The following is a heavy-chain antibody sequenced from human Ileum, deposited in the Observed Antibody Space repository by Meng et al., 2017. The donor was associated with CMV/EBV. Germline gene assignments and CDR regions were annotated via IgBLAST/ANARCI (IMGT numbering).Heavy chain of an antibody. J-gene: IGHJ4*02. CDR3: AREGPGDYCIWFDY. D-gene: IGHD4-17*01. Sequence: QVHVGQSGAEVKKPGAAVSVSCKASRYTFIEFYIHWVLQAPGEGLEWMGRINPTNGVTNYAQMFQGRVTMPSDTSIGTGYMELRSLTSDDTAVYFCAREGPGDYCIWFDYWGQGTLVTVSS. V-gene: IGHV1-2*06. CDR1: RYTFIEFY. CDR2: INPTNGVT.